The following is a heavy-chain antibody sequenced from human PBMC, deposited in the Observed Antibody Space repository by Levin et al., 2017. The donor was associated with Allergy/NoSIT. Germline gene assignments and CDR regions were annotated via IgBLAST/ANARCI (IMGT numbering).Heavy chain of an antibody. V-gene: IGHV3-48*02. CDR1: GFTFSSYS. J-gene: IGHJ6*03. CDR2: ISSSSSTI. Sequence: GGSLRLSCAASGFTFSSYSMNWVRQAPGKGLEWVSYISSSSSTIYYADSVKGRFTISRDNAKNSLYLQMNSLRDEDTAVYYCARDGRQLGPNPNYYYYYMDVWGKGTTVTVSS. CDR3: ARDGRQLGPNPNYYYYYMDV. D-gene: IGHD6-6*01.